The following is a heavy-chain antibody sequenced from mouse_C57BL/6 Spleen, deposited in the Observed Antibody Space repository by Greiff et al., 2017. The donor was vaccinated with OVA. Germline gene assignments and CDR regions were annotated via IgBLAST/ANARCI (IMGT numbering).Heavy chain of an antibody. D-gene: IGHD1-1*01. J-gene: IGHJ3*01. CDR3: ARDYYGSSWGFAY. CDR1: GYTFTDYN. V-gene: IGHV1-22*01. CDR2: INPNNGGT. Sequence: EVQLQQSGPELVKPGASVKMSCKASGYTFTDYNMHWVKQSHGKSLEWIGYINPNNGGTSYNQKFKGKATLTVNKSSSTAYMELRSLTSEDSAVYYCARDYYGSSWGFAYWGQGTLVTVSA.